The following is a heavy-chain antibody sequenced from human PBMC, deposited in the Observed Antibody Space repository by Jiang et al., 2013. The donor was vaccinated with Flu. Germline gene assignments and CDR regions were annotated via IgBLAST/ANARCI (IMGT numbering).Heavy chain of an antibody. CDR3: ARYYDATGGYLDY. D-gene: IGHD4/OR15-4a*01. Sequence: SLTCVISGDSISNNVVAWNWIRQSPSRGLEWLGKTRYISRWLTEYSVSMQGRITINPDTSKNQFSLQLNSVTPEDTAVYYCARYYDATGGYLDYWGQGTLVTVSS. V-gene: IGHV6-1*01. J-gene: IGHJ4*02. CDR2: TRYISRWLT. CDR1: GDSISNNVVA.